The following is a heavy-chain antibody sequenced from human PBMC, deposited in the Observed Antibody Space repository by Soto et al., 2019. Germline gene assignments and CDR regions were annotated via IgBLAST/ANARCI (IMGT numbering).Heavy chain of an antibody. V-gene: IGHV3-23*01. D-gene: IGHD6-13*01. Sequence: EVQLLESGGGLVQPGGSLRLSCAASGFTFSSYAMSWVRQAPGKGLEWVSAISGSGGSTYYADSVKGRFTISRDNSKNTLYLQMNSLSAEDTAVYYCAKAVTTQQLVRVYYFYYYGMDVWGQGTTVTVSS. J-gene: IGHJ6*02. CDR2: ISGSGGST. CDR3: AKAVTTQQLVRVYYFYYYGMDV. CDR1: GFTFSSYA.